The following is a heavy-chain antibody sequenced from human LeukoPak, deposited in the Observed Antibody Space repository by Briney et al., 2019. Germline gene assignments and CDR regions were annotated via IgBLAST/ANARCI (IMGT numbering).Heavy chain of an antibody. CDR3: ARHRGYGDYTSAIDY. D-gene: IGHD4-17*01. J-gene: IGHJ4*02. CDR1: GYSFTSYW. CDR2: INPGDSDT. V-gene: IGHV5-51*01. Sequence: GESLKISCKGSGYSFTSYWIGWVRQMPGKGLEWMGIINPGDSDTRYSPSFQGQVTISADKSISTAYLQWSSLKASDTAMYYCARHRGYGDYTSAIDYWGQGTLVTVSS.